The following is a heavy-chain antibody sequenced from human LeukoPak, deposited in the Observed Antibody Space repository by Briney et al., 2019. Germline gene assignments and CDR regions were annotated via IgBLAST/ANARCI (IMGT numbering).Heavy chain of an antibody. V-gene: IGHV1-69*13. CDR3: ARGSMVRGVIRGYFDY. J-gene: IGHJ4*02. Sequence: GASVKVSCKASGGTFSSYAISWVRQAPGQGLEWMGGIIPIFGTANYAQKFQGRVTITADESTSTAYMELSSLRSEDTAVYYCARGSMVRGVIRGYFDYWGQGTLVTVSS. D-gene: IGHD3-10*01. CDR2: IIPIFGTA. CDR1: GGTFSSYA.